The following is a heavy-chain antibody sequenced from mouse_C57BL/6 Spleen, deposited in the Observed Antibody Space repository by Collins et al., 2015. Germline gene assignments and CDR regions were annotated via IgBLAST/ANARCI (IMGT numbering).Heavy chain of an antibody. D-gene: IGHD2-1*01. CDR3: ARGEGNLFAWFAY. Sequence: QVQLQQSGPELVKPGASVRISCKASGYTFTSYYIHWVKQRPGQGLEWIGWIYPGNVNTKYNEKFKGKATLTADKSSSTAYMQLSSLTSEDSAVYFCARGEGNLFAWFAYWGQGTLVTVSA. J-gene: IGHJ3*01. CDR1: GYTFTSYY. V-gene: IGHV1S56*01. CDR2: IYPGNVNT.